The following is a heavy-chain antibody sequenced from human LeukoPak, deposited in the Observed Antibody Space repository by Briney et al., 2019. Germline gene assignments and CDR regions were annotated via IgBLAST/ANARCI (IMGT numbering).Heavy chain of an antibody. CDR3: ARLGAIVVVPDAMPDWYCDL. CDR1: GYIFTNYW. J-gene: IGHJ2*01. CDR2: IYPGDSDT. V-gene: IGHV5-51*01. Sequence: GESLKISWKGSGYIFTNYWIGWVRQLPGKGLEWMGMIYPGDSDTIYSPSFQGQVTISADKSITTAHLQWSSLKPSDTAMYYCARLGAIVVVPDAMPDWYCDLWGRGTLVTVSS. D-gene: IGHD2-2*01.